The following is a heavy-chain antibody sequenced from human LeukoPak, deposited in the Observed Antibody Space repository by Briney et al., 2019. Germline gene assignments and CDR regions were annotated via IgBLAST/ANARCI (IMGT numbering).Heavy chain of an antibody. V-gene: IGHV3-9*01. D-gene: IGHD2-8*01. CDR3: AKDRCTNGVCYDGMDV. CDR2: LSWNSGSI. Sequence: GRTVSLSCAASGFTFYDIDMLWLGHAPGQGLKGFSGLSWNSGSIGYADSVKGRFTISRDISKNSLYLQMNSLRAEDTALYYCAKDRCTNGVCYDGMDVWGQGTTVTVSS. J-gene: IGHJ6*02. CDR1: GFTFYDID.